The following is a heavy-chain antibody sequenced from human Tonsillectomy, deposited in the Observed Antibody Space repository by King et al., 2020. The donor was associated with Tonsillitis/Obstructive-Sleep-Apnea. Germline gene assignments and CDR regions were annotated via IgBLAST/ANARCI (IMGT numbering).Heavy chain of an antibody. CDR3: ARDIVVVVAATLSQGRGFDP. Sequence: VQLVESGAEVKKPGSSVKISCKASGGTFSSYAITWVRRAPGQGLEWMGGINPILAIASYAQKFQGRVTITADKSTSTAYMELSSLRSEDTAVYYCARDIVVVVAATLSQGRGFDPWGQGTLVTVSS. CDR2: INPILAIA. CDR1: GGTFSSYA. D-gene: IGHD2-15*01. V-gene: IGHV1-69*10. J-gene: IGHJ5*02.